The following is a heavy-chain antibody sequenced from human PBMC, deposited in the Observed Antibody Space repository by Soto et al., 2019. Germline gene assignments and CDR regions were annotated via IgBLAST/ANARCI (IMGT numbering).Heavy chain of an antibody. Sequence: QVQLQESSAGLVKPSETQSLTCTVSGGSISPYYWSWIRQPPGKGLEWIGYIYYSGSTTYNPSLKSRVNISVDTSQNQFSLNLSSVTAADTAVYYCARLGGYYQAFDSWGQGTLVTVSS. V-gene: IGHV4-59*08. D-gene: IGHD3-22*01. CDR1: GGSISPYY. CDR3: ARLGGYYQAFDS. CDR2: IYYSGST. J-gene: IGHJ4*02.